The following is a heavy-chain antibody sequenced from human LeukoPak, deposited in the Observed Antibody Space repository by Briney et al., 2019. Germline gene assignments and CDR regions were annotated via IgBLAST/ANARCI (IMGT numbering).Heavy chain of an antibody. CDR2: IYTSGST. CDR1: GDPISDYC. J-gene: IGHJ4*02. V-gene: IGHV4-4*07. D-gene: IGHD3-3*01. Sequence: SETLSLTCTVSGDPISDYCWTWIRQPAGKGLGWIGRIYTSGSTNYNPSLKSRVTISVDTSKNQFSLKLSSVTAADTAVYYCARAAAGNDFWSGYAYYFDYWGQGTLVTVSS. CDR3: ARAAAGNDFWSGYAYYFDY.